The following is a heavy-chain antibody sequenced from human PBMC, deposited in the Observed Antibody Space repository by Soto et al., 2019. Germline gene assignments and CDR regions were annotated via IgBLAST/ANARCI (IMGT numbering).Heavy chain of an antibody. CDR2: IIPILGIA. Sequence: QVQLVQSGAEVKKPGSSVKVSCKASGGTFSSYTISWVRQAPGQGLEWMGRIIPILGIANYAQKFQGRVTITADKSTSTAYMELSSLRSEDTAVYYCARANGVVVAATQDAWFDPWGQGTLVTVSS. J-gene: IGHJ5*02. D-gene: IGHD2-15*01. CDR3: ARANGVVVAATQDAWFDP. CDR1: GGTFSSYT. V-gene: IGHV1-69*02.